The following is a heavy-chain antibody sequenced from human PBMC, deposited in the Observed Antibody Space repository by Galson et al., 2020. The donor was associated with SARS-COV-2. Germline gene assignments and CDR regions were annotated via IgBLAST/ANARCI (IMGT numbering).Heavy chain of an antibody. Sequence: KMSGPTLVKPTQTLTLTCSFSGFSLISGVGVGWIRQPPGKALEWLARIYSDDDKQYNPSLKNRLTITKDTSNSQVVLTMTNIDPVDTATYFCVRQFPENSGAPFDYWGQGTLVTVSS. V-gene: IGHV2-5*02. D-gene: IGHD2-15*01. CDR2: IYSDDDK. CDR1: GFSLISGVG. J-gene: IGHJ4*02. CDR3: VRQFPENSGAPFDY.